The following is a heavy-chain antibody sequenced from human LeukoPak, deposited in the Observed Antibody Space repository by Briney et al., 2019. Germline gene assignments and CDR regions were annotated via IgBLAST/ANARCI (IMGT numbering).Heavy chain of an antibody. Sequence: PSETLSLTCIVSGGSISSYYWSWIRQPPGEGREWIGYIYYSGSTNYNPSLKSRVTISVDTSKNQFSLKLSSVTAADAAVYFCARVVPDGYSDYWGQGTLVTVSS. V-gene: IGHV4-59*01. J-gene: IGHJ4*02. CDR1: GGSISSYY. CDR2: IYYSGST. D-gene: IGHD2-2*01. CDR3: ARVVPDGYSDY.